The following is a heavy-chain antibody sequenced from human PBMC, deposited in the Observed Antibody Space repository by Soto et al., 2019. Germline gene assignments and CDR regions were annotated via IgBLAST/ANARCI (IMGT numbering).Heavy chain of an antibody. CDR3: ARPQTKGYCSGGSCYIEYVIDV. CDR1: GFTFSSYA. D-gene: IGHD2-15*01. Sequence: QVQLVESGGGVVQPGRSLRLSCAASGFTFSSYAMHWVRQAPGKGLEWVTVISYDGSNKYYADSVKGRFTISRGNSKNTLYLQMNSLRAEDTAVYYCARPQTKGYCSGGSCYIEYVIDVWCQGTTVTVSS. J-gene: IGHJ6*02. V-gene: IGHV3-30-3*01. CDR2: ISYDGSNK.